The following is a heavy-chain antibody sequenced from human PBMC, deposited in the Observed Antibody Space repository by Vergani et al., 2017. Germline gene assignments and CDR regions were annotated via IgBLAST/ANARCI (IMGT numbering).Heavy chain of an antibody. D-gene: IGHD5-18*01. CDR2: ISAYNGNT. CDR1: GYTFTSYG. V-gene: IGHV1-18*04. CDR3: ARDSGYTRGYSSYYYYGMDV. J-gene: IGHJ6*02. Sequence: QVQLVQSGAEVKKPGASVKVSCKASGYTFTSYGISWVRQAPGQGLEWMGWISAYNGNTNYAQKLQGRVTMTTDTSTSTAYMELRSLRSGDTAVYYCARDSGYTRGYSSYYYYGMDVWGQGTTVTVSS.